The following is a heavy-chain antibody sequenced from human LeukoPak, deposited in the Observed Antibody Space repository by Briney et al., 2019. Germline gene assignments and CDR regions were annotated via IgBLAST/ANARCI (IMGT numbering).Heavy chain of an antibody. CDR3: ARYYDSSGYPLDY. CDR1: GGSISSSSYY. Sequence: SETLSLTCTVSGGSISSSSYYWGWIRQPPGKGLEWIGSIYYSGSTYYNPSLKSRVTISVDTSKNQFSLKLSSVTAADTAVYYCARYYDSSGYPLDYWGQGTLVTVSS. V-gene: IGHV4-39*01. J-gene: IGHJ4*02. CDR2: IYYSGST. D-gene: IGHD3-22*01.